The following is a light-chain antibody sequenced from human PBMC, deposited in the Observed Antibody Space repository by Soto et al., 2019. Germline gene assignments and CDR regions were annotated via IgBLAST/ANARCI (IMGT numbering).Light chain of an antibody. V-gene: IGKV3-20*01. Sequence: EIVLTQSPGTLSLSPGERATLSCRASQSVSSSYLAWYQQKPGQAPRLLIYGASSRATGIPDRFSGSGSGTAFTLTIGRLEPEDFAVYYCQQFGSSLYTFGQGTKLEIK. CDR3: QQFGSSLYT. CDR1: QSVSSSY. CDR2: GAS. J-gene: IGKJ2*01.